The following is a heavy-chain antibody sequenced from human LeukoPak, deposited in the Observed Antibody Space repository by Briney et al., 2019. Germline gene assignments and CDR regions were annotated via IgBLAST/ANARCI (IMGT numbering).Heavy chain of an antibody. J-gene: IGHJ4*02. CDR1: GFTFSSYA. V-gene: IGHV3-23*01. CDR2: ISGSSGST. CDR3: AKDTLLYDSSGYYTFDY. D-gene: IGHD3-22*01. Sequence: PGGSLRLSCAASGFTFSSYAMSWVRQAPGKGLEWVSAISGSSGSTYYADSVKGRFTISRDNSKNTLYLQMNSLRAEDTAVYYCAKDTLLYDSSGYYTFDYWGQGTLVTVSS.